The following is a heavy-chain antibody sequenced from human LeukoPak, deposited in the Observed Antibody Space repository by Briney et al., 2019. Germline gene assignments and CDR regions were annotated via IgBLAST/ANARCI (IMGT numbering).Heavy chain of an antibody. CDR1: GYTFTGYY. Sequence: ASVKDSCKASGYTFTGYYVDWVRQPPGQGLEWMGWINPNIGGTNYAQKFQGRVTMNRDTSISTDYMELRRLTSDDTAVYYCARDSEQWLATWGQGTLVKVSS. J-gene: IGHJ5*02. CDR2: INPNIGGT. V-gene: IGHV1-2*02. D-gene: IGHD6-19*01. CDR3: ARDSEQWLAT.